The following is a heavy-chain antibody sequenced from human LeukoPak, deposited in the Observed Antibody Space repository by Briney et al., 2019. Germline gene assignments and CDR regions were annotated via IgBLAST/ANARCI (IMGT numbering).Heavy chain of an antibody. Sequence: SETLTLTCTVSGGSISSYYWSWIRQPPGKGLEWIGYIYYSRSTIYNPSLKSRVTISVDTSQNQFSLKLSSVTAADTAVYYCARERGYCSSTSCPFDYWGQGTLVSVSS. D-gene: IGHD2-2*01. CDR2: IYYSRST. CDR3: ARERGYCSSTSCPFDY. J-gene: IGHJ4*02. V-gene: IGHV4-59*01. CDR1: GGSISSYY.